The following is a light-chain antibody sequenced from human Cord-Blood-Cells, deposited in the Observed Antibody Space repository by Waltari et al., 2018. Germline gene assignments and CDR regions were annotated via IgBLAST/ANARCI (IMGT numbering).Light chain of an antibody. Sequence: DIVMTQSPDSLAVSLGERATIHCKSSQSVLYSSNNKNYLAWYQQKPGQPPKLLIYWASTRESGVPDRFSGSGSGTDFTLTNSSLQAEDVAVYYCQQYYSTPRTFGQGTKVEIK. CDR1: QSVLYSSNNKNY. CDR3: QQYYSTPRT. CDR2: WAS. V-gene: IGKV4-1*01. J-gene: IGKJ1*01.